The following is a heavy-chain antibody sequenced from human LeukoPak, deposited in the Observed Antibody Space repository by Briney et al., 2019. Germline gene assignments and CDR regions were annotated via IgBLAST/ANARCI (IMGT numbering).Heavy chain of an antibody. CDR2: IKQDGSEK. Sequence: GGSLRLSCAASGFTFSSYWMSWVRQAPGKGLEWVANIKQDGSEKYYLDSVKGRFTISRDNAKNSLYLQMNSLRAEDTAVYYCARATLTEYSGSYLDYWGQGTLVTVSS. CDR3: ARATLTEYSGSYLDY. J-gene: IGHJ4*02. D-gene: IGHD1-26*01. CDR1: GFTFSSYW. V-gene: IGHV3-7*03.